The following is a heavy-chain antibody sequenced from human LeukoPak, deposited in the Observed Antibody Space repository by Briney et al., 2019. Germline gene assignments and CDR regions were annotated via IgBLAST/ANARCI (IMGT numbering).Heavy chain of an antibody. D-gene: IGHD2-15*01. V-gene: IGHV1-69*13. Sequence: ASVKVSCKASGGTFSSYAISWVRQAPGQGLEWMGGIIPIFGTANYAQKFQGRVTITADESTRTAYMELSSLRSEDTAVYYCATYCSGGSCYSHDAFDIWGQGTMVTVSS. J-gene: IGHJ3*02. CDR3: ATYCSGGSCYSHDAFDI. CDR1: GGTFSSYA. CDR2: IIPIFGTA.